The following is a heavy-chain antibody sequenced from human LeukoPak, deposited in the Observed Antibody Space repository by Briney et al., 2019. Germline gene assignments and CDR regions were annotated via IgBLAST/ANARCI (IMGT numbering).Heavy chain of an antibody. D-gene: IGHD3-16*01. V-gene: IGHV5-51*01. CDR2: IYPGDSDT. CDR1: GYSFTTTW. Sequence: PGESLKISCKGSGYSFTTTWIGWVRQMPGKGLEWMGIIYPGDSDTRYSPPFHGQVTISADKSISTAYLQWSSLKASDTAMYYCVKAITFGGVSFDHWGEGTQVTVSS. J-gene: IGHJ4*02. CDR3: VKAITFGGVSFDH.